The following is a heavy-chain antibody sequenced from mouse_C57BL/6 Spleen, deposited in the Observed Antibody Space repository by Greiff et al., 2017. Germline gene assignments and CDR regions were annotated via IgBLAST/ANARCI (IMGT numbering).Heavy chain of an antibody. V-gene: IGHV5-9-1*02. CDR1: GFTFSSYA. J-gene: IGHJ3*01. CDR3: TRDQIYYSFAY. Sequence: EVKVEESGEGLVKPGGSLKLSCAASGFTFSSYAMSWVRQTPEKRLEWVAYISSGGDYIYYADTVKGRFTISRDNARNTLYLQMSSLKSEDTAMYYCTRDQIYYSFAYWGQGTLVTVSA. D-gene: IGHD1-1*01. CDR2: ISSGGDYI.